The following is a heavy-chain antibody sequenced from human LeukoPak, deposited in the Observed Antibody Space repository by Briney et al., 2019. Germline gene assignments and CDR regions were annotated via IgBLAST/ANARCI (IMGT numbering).Heavy chain of an antibody. D-gene: IGHD6-13*01. CDR2: IYYSGST. V-gene: IGHV4-59*01. CDR1: GGSISSYY. J-gene: IGHJ6*02. Sequence: SETLSLTCTVSGGSISSYYWSWIRQPPGKGLEWIGYIYYSGSTNYNPSLKSRVTISVDTSKNQFSLKLSSVTAADTAVYYCARDPGGGTATYYYYDMDVWGQGTTVTVSS. CDR3: ARDPGGGTATYYYYDMDV.